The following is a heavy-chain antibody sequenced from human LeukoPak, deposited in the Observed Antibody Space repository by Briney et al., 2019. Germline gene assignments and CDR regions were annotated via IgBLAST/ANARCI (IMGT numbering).Heavy chain of an antibody. CDR3: AKDVLRLVEAMRGIDY. J-gene: IGHJ4*02. V-gene: IGHV3-30*02. CDR1: GVTFSDYG. CDR2: TLHNGVNK. D-gene: IGHD3-22*01. Sequence: GRSLRLSCTVSGVTFSDYGMHWVRQAPGKGLEWVAFTLHNGVNKYYADSVKGRFTISRDNSKNTLYLQMNSLRAEDTAVYYCAKDVLRLVEAMRGIDYWGQGTLVTVSS.